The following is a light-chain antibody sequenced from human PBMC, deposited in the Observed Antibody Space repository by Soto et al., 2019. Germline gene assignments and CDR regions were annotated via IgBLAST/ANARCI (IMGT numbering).Light chain of an antibody. CDR1: NSNIGTNT. CDR3: AAWDDSLGAYV. Sequence: QSLLTQPPSASATPGQRVTISCSGSNSNIGTNTVNWYQQLPGTAPRLLIYTNNQRPSGVPQRFSGSKTGTSASLAIGGLQSDDGADYYCAAWDDSLGAYVFGTGTKLAVL. J-gene: IGLJ1*01. V-gene: IGLV1-44*01. CDR2: TNN.